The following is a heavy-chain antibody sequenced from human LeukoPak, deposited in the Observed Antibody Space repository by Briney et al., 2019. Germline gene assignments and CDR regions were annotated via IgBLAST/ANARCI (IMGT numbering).Heavy chain of an antibody. CDR1: GGSISSYY. Sequence: PSETLSLTCTVSGGSISSYYWSWIRQPPGKGLEWIGYIYYSGSTNYNPSLKSRVTISVDTSKNQFSLKLSSVTAADTAVYYCAREVVVAATREAFDIWGQGTMVTVSS. CDR3: AREVVVAATREAFDI. D-gene: IGHD2-15*01. CDR2: IYYSGST. V-gene: IGHV4-59*01. J-gene: IGHJ3*02.